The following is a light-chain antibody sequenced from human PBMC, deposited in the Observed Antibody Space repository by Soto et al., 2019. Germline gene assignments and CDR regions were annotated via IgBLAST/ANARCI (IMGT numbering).Light chain of an antibody. CDR1: QDITNF. V-gene: IGKV1-33*01. CDR3: QQYDDLPLT. Sequence: DVQMTQSPSSLSASVGDRVTITFRASQDITNFLNWYQQKPGKAPKLLIYDATYLEKGAPSRFSGSGSGTDFSFTISNLQPEDFATYFCQQYDDLPLTFGGGTKVDIK. J-gene: IGKJ4*01. CDR2: DAT.